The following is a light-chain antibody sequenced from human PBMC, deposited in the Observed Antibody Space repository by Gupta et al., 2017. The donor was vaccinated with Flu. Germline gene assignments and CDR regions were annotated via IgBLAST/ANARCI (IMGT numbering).Light chain of an antibody. Sequence: EIVLTQSPAALSVSPGERATLSCRASQSISNNLAWYQQKPGQGPRLLIYGATTRPTGIPARFSGSGSGTDFTLTISSLQSEDIAVYYCHQDNYWPPRFGGGTKVEIK. CDR1: QSISNN. J-gene: IGKJ4*01. CDR2: GAT. CDR3: HQDNYWPPR. V-gene: IGKV3-15*01.